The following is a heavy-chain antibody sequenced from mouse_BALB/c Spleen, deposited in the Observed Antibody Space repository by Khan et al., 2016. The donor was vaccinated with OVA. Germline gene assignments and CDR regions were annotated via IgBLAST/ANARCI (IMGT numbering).Heavy chain of an antibody. CDR2: IYPGTDNS. CDR1: GYIFTSYW. J-gene: IGHJ2*01. V-gene: IGHV1-76*01. D-gene: IGHD6-2*01. CDR3: AREESLYHFDH. Sequence: QVQLKQSGAELVRPGASVKLSCKTSGYIFTSYWIPWVKQRSGQGLEWIARIYPGTDNSYYNEKFKDKATLTADKSSSTAYMQLSSLKSEDSDVYVCAREESLYHFDHWGQGTTLTVSS.